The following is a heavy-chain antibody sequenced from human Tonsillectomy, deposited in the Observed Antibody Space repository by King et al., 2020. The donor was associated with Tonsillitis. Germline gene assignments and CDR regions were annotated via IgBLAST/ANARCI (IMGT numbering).Heavy chain of an antibody. Sequence: KESGPALVKPTQTLTLTCTFSGFSLNTIGMRVNWIRQPPGKALEWLARIDWDDDKFYSTSLKTRPTISKDTSKNQVVLTITNMDPVDTATYYCARMRDSSSAFDIWGQGTVVTVSS. CDR2: IDWDDDK. D-gene: IGHD2-21*02. CDR3: ARMRDSSSAFDI. J-gene: IGHJ3*02. V-gene: IGHV2-70*04. CDR1: GFSLNTIGMR.